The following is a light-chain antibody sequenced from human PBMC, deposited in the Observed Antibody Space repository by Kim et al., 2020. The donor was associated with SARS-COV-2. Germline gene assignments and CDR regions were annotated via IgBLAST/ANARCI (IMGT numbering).Light chain of an antibody. J-gene: IGLJ3*02. CDR3: SSYTGSNNGV. V-gene: IGLV2-8*01. CDR1: SSDVGGYNY. Sequence: GQSVTISCTGTSSDVGGYNYVSWYQQHPGKAPKLMIYEVSKRPSGVPDRVSGSKSGNTASLTVSGLQAEDEADYYCSSYTGSNNGVFGGGTQLTVL. CDR2: EVS.